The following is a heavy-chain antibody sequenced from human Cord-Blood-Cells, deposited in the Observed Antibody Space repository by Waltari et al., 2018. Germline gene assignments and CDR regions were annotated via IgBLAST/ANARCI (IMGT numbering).Heavy chain of an antibody. D-gene: IGHD4-17*01. CDR1: GFTDRLSC. CDR2: SNSDGDST. J-gene: IGHJ2*01. Sequence: EVQPVVSGGGLVQTGVSLSLSAVCSGFTDRLSCVEWVRQAPGKGLGGGSCSNSDGDSTSYADAVKGRFPIYKDNAKNTVYLQMNSLRAEETAIYYCARGARMTTVTTGWWYLD. CDR3: ARGARMTTVTTGWWYLD. V-gene: IGHV3-74*01.